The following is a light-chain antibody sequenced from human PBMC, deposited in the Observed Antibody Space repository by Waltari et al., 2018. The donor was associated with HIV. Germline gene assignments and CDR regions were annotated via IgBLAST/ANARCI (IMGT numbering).Light chain of an antibody. J-gene: IGLJ3*02. V-gene: IGLV2-14*03. CDR1: SSDVGAYIY. Sequence: QSALTQPASVSGSPGQSITISCTGTSSDVGAYIYVSWYQQHPGKAPKLMVYDVINRPSGVSNRFSGSKSGNTASLTISGLQAEDEADYDCSSHTSSSPWVFGGGTKVTVL. CDR2: DVI. CDR3: SSHTSSSPWV.